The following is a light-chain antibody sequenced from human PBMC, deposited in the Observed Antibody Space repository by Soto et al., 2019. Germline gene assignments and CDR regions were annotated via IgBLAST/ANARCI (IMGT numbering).Light chain of an antibody. V-gene: IGKV3-20*01. J-gene: IGKJ3*01. CDR2: GAS. CDR3: QQYGSSLFT. Sequence: DIVLTHSPGTLSLSPGERATLSCRASQSVSSSYLAWYQQKPGQAPRLLIYGASSRATGIPDRFSGSGSGTDFTLTISRLEPEDFAVYYCQQYGSSLFTFGPGTKVDIK. CDR1: QSVSSSY.